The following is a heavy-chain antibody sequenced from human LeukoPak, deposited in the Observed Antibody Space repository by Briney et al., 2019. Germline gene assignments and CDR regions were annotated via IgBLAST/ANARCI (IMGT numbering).Heavy chain of an antibody. CDR3: ARADYSSTWSHDYYYMDV. D-gene: IGHD6-13*01. J-gene: IGHJ6*03. Sequence: PSETLSLTCTVSGYSISSCYYRGWIRQPPGKGLEGIGSIYHSGSTYYNPSLKSRVTISVDTSKNQFSLKLSSVTAADTAVYYCARADYSSTWSHDYYYMDVWGKGTTVTVSS. V-gene: IGHV4-38-2*02. CDR1: GYSISSCYY. CDR2: IYHSGST.